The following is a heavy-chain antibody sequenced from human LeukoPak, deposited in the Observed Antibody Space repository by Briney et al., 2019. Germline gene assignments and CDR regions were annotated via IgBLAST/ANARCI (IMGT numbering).Heavy chain of an antibody. V-gene: IGHV3-7*01. CDR1: GFTFSSYW. J-gene: IGHJ3*02. Sequence: GGPLRLSCAASGFTFSSYWMSWVRQAPGKGLEWVANIKQDGSEKYYVDSVKGRFTISRDNAKNSLYLQMNSLRAEDTAVYYCARGASGIAFDIWGQGTMVTVSS. CDR2: IKQDGSEK. D-gene: IGHD1-1*01. CDR3: ARGASGIAFDI.